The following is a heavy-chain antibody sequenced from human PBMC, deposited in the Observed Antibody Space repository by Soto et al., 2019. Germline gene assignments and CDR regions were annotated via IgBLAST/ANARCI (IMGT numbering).Heavy chain of an antibody. CDR1: GDSISSSGYY. D-gene: IGHD1-26*01. J-gene: IGHJ4*02. CDR3: ARGRTVGATSPFDY. CDR2: IYYSGSS. Sequence: SETLSLTCSVSGDSISSSGYYWSWIRQRPGKGLEWIGNIYYSGSSYNNPSLKSRVTISVNTSKNQFSLNLRSVTAADTAVYYCARGRTVGATSPFDYWGQGTLVTVSS. V-gene: IGHV4-31*03.